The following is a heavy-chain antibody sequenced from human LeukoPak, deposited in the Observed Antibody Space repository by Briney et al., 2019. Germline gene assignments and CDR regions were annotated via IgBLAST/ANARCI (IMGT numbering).Heavy chain of an antibody. CDR3: ARRSGVDDAFDI. J-gene: IGHJ3*02. CDR1: GYTFTSYY. CDR2: INPSGGST. Sequence: ASVKVSCKASGYTFTSYYVHWVRQAPGQGLEWMGIINPSGGSTSYAQKFQGRVTMTRDTSTSTVYMELSSLRSEDTAVYYCARRSGVDDAFDIWGQGTMVTVSS. D-gene: IGHD3-3*01. V-gene: IGHV1-46*01.